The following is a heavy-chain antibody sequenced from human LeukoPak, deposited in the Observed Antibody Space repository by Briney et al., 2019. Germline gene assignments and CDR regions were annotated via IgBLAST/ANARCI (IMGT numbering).Heavy chain of an antibody. CDR2: IYYSGST. V-gene: IGHV4-59*08. CDR1: GGSISSYY. J-gene: IGHJ3*02. D-gene: IGHD3-9*01. Sequence: PSETLSLTCTVSGGSISSYYWSWIRQPPGKGLEWIGYIYYSGSTNYNPSLKSRVTISVDTSKNQFSLKLSSVTAADTAVYYCARLAVRYFDWVAAFDIWGQGTMVTVSS. CDR3: ARLAVRYFDWVAAFDI.